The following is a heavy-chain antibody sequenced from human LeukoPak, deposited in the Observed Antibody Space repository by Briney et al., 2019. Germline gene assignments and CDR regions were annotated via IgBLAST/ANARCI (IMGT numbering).Heavy chain of an antibody. CDR2: IYPGDTET. V-gene: IGHV5-51*01. D-gene: IGHD1-1*01. CDR1: GYNFPTYW. Sequence: GESLKISCKGSGYNFPTYWIGWVRQMPGKGLEWMGIIYPGDTETRYSPSFQGQVTISTDESISAAYLQWRSLKASDTAMYYCARQAITTAGPDFWGQGTLVTVSS. CDR3: ARQAITTAGPDF. J-gene: IGHJ4*02.